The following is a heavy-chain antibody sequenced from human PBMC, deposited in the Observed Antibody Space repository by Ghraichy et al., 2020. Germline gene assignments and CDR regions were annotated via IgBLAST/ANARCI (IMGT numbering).Heavy chain of an antibody. D-gene: IGHD5-12*01. CDR1: GFTFSSYA. J-gene: IGHJ4*02. CDR2: ISGSGGST. V-gene: IGHV3-23*01. CDR3: AKDRAMSAGPHYARGYGGYDITDY. Sequence: GGFLRLSCAASGFTFSSYAMSWVRQAPGKGLEWVSAISGSGGSTYYADSVKGRFTISRDNSKNTLYLQMNSLRAEDTAVYYCAKDRAMSAGPHYARGYGGYDITDYWGQGTLVTVSS.